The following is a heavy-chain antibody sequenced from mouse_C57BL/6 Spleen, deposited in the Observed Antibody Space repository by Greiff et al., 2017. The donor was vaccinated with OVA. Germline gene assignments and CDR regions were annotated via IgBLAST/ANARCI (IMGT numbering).Heavy chain of an antibody. CDR1: GYAFTNYL. V-gene: IGHV1-54*01. D-gene: IGHD1-1*02. CDR3: ARWIDYYGDY. Sequence: VMLVESGAELVRPGTSVKVSCKASGYAFTNYLIEWVKQRPGQGLEWIGVINPGSGGTNYNEKFKGKATLTADKSSSTAYMQLSSLTSEDSAVYFCARWIDYYGDYWGQGTTLTVSS. J-gene: IGHJ2*01. CDR2: INPGSGGT.